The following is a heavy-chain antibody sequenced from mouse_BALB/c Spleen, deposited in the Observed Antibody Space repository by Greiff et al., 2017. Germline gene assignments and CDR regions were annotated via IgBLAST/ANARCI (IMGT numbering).Heavy chain of an antibody. V-gene: IGHV5-6-4*01. J-gene: IGHJ3*01. CDR3: TRGDYGSSYGFAY. D-gene: IGHD1-1*01. CDR2: ISSGGSYT. CDR1: GFTFSSYT. Sequence: VQLKESGGGLVKPGGSLKLSCAASGFTFSSYTMSWVRQTPEKRLEWVATISSGGSYTYYPDSVKGRFTISRDNAKNTLYLQMSSLKSEDTAMYYCTRGDYGSSYGFAYWGQGTLVTVSA.